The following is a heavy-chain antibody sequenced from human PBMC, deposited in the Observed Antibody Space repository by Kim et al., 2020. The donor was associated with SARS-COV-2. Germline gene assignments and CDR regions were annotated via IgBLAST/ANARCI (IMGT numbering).Heavy chain of an antibody. V-gene: IGHV1-46*01. CDR3: ASSQLLRGDFQH. J-gene: IGHJ1*01. D-gene: IGHD2-2*01. Sequence: SYAQKVQGRVTMTRDTSTSTVYMELSSLRSEDTAVYYCASSQLLRGDFQHWGQGTLVTVSS.